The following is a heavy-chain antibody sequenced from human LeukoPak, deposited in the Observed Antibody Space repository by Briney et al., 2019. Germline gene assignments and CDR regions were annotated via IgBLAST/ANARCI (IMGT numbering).Heavy chain of an antibody. D-gene: IGHD3-10*01. Sequence: GGSLRLSCAASTSTGLVWMDWVRKAPGKGLVWVSRISSDGTGANYADSVKGRLTISRDNSKNTLYLQMNSLRAEDTAVYYCARGSKWFGELIRRGEYYFDYWGQGTLVTVSS. J-gene: IGHJ4*02. CDR2: ISSDGTGA. V-gene: IGHV3-74*01. CDR1: TSTGLVW. CDR3: ARGSKWFGELIRRGEYYFDY.